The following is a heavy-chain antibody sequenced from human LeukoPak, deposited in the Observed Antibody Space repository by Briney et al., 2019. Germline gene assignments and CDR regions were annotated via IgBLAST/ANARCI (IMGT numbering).Heavy chain of an antibody. J-gene: IGHJ4*02. CDR1: GGSISSSSYY. V-gene: IGHV4-39*07. CDR2: INHSGST. CDR3: ARGSASIVGATAHFDY. Sequence: PSETLSLTCTVSGGSISSSSYYWGWIRQPPGKGLEWIGEINHSGSTNYNPSLKSRVTISVDTSKNQFSLKLSSVTAADTAVYYCARGSASIVGATAHFDYWGQGTLVTVSS. D-gene: IGHD1-26*01.